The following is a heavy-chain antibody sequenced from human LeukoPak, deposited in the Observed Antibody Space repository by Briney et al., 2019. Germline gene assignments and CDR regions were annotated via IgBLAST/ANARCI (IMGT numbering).Heavy chain of an antibody. J-gene: IGHJ4*02. CDR2: MSYDGSNE. D-gene: IGHD2-21*01. Sequence: GGSLRLPCAASGFTFSTYGMHWVRQAPGKGLEWVAVMSYDGSNEYYADSVKGRFTISRDNSKNTLYLQMSSLRAEDTAVYYCAKEFNRGLPDYWGQGTLVTVPS. CDR3: AKEFNRGLPDY. CDR1: GFTFSTYG. V-gene: IGHV3-30*18.